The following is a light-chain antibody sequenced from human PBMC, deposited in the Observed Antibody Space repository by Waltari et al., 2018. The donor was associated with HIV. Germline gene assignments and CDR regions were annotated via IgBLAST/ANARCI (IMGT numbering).Light chain of an antibody. J-gene: IGLJ3*02. CDR2: ETT. V-gene: IGLV6-57*04. CDR1: SGSIASAY. CDR3: QSYDRTNQWV. Sequence: NFMLTQPPSVSESPGKTATISCTRSSGSIASAYVHWYQQRPGSAPTTVIYETTHRPSGVPDRFSGAIDSSSNSASLTISGLTTEDEADYYCQSYDRTNQWVFGGGTMLTVL.